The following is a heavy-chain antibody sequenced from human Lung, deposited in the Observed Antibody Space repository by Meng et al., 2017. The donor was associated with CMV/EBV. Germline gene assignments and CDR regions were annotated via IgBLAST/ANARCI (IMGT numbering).Heavy chain of an antibody. V-gene: IGHV1-69*05. CDR1: GTFSSYA. CDR3: ASSYYYDSSGYVYFDY. J-gene: IGHJ4*02. D-gene: IGHD3-22*01. CDR2: IIPFFGAA. Sequence: GTFSSYAISWVRQAPGQVLEWMGGIIPFFGAANYAQKFQGRVTITTDEFTTTAYMELSSLRSEDTAVYYCASSYYYDSSGYVYFDYWGQGTLVTVSS.